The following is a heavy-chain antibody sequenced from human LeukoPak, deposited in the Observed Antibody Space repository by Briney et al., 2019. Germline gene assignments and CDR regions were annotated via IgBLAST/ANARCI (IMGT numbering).Heavy chain of an antibody. CDR1: GYTFTSYD. D-gene: IGHD1-7*01. Sequence: GAPVKVSCKASGYTFTSYDINWVRQATGQGLEWMGWMNPNSGNTGYAQKFQGRVTMTRNTSISTAYMELSSLRSEDTAVYYCARELKLVHHGWFDPWGQGTLVTVSS. CDR2: MNPNSGNT. CDR3: ARELKLVHHGWFDP. J-gene: IGHJ5*02. V-gene: IGHV1-8*01.